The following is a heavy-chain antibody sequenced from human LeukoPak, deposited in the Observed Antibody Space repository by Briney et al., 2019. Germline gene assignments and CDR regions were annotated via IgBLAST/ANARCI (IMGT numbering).Heavy chain of an antibody. V-gene: IGHV3-21*01. CDR1: GLTFSSYS. Sequence: GGSLRLSCAASGLTFSSYSMNWVRQAPGKGLEWVSSISSSSSYIYYADSVKGRFTISRDNAKNSPYLQMNSLRAEDTAVYYCARDPTYYYDSSGYYPFDYWGQGTLVTVSS. CDR3: ARDPTYYYDSSGYYPFDY. J-gene: IGHJ4*02. D-gene: IGHD3-22*01. CDR2: ISSSSSYI.